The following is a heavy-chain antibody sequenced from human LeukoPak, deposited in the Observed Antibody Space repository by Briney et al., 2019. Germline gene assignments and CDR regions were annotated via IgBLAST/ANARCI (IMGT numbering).Heavy chain of an antibody. CDR3: APGGRLWFGESDRGDYFDY. J-gene: IGHJ4*02. Sequence: ASVKVSCKASGYKFTSYYMHWVRQAPGQGLEWMGVINPNGGSTTYAQRFQGRVTMTRDTSTTTAYMEVSSLRAEDTAVYYCAPGGRLWFGESDRGDYFDYWGQGTLVTVSS. CDR1: GYKFTSYY. D-gene: IGHD3-10*01. V-gene: IGHV1-46*01. CDR2: INPNGGST.